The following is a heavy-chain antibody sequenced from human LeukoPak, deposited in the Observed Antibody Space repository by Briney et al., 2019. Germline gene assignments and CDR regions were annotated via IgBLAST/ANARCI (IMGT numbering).Heavy chain of an antibody. D-gene: IGHD6-13*01. CDR3: AKGPKQLVFVRGYYFDD. Sequence: PGGSLRLSCAASGFTFSSNWMHWVRQAPGKGLVWVSRISRDGSSTSYADSVKGRFTISRDNAKNTLYLQMNSVRAEDTAVYYCAKGPKQLVFVRGYYFDDWGQGTLVTVSS. CDR2: ISRDGSST. CDR1: GFTFSSNW. J-gene: IGHJ4*02. V-gene: IGHV3-74*01.